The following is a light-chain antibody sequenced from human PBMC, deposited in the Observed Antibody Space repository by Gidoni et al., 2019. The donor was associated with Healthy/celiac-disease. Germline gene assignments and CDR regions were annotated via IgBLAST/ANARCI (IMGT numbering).Light chain of an antibody. Sequence: QSALTQPASVSGSPGQSITISCTGTSSDVGGYHYVSWYQQHPGKSPKLMIYAVSNRPSGVSNRFSGSKSGNTASLTISGLQAEDEADYYCSSYTSSSTLWVFGGGTKLTVL. J-gene: IGLJ3*02. CDR3: SSYTSSSTLWV. CDR2: AVS. CDR1: SSDVGGYHY. V-gene: IGLV2-14*01.